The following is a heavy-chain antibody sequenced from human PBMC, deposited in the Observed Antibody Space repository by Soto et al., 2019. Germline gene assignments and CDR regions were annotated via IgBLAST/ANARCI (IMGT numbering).Heavy chain of an antibody. CDR3: ARDRQKLNWFAP. Sequence: ASVKVSCKASGYTFTSYAMHWVRQAPGQRLEWMGWINAGNGNTKYSQKFQGRVTITRDTSASTAYMELSSLRSEDTAVYYCARDRQKLNWFAPWGQGTLVTVSS. CDR1: GYTFTSYA. J-gene: IGHJ5*02. CDR2: INAGNGNT. V-gene: IGHV1-3*01.